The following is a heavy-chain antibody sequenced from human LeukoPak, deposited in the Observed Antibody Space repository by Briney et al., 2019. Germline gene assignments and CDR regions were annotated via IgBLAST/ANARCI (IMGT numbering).Heavy chain of an antibody. Sequence: SETLSLTCSVSGGSISSYYWSWLRQPPGKGLEWIGYIYASGSTSYNPSLESRLTISVDTSKNQFSLKLSSVTAADTAVYYCARDHSGYALDYWGQGTLVTVSS. CDR3: ARDHSGYALDY. D-gene: IGHD5-12*01. J-gene: IGHJ4*02. CDR2: IYASGST. CDR1: GGSISSYY. V-gene: IGHV4-4*09.